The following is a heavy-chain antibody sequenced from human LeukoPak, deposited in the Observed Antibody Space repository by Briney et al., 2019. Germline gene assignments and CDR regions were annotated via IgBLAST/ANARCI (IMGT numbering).Heavy chain of an antibody. CDR2: INPNSGGT. Sequence: ASVKVSCKASGYTFTGYYMHWVRQAPGQGLEWMGWINPNSGGTNYAQKFQGRVTMTRDTSISTAYMELSRLRSDDTAVYYCARGPILTGYYVPGAYDIWGQGKMVTVSS. V-gene: IGHV1-2*02. CDR3: ARGPILTGYYVPGAYDI. D-gene: IGHD3-9*01. J-gene: IGHJ3*02. CDR1: GYTFTGYY.